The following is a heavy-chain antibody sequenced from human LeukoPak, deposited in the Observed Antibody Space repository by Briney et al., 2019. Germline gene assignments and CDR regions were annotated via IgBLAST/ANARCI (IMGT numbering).Heavy chain of an antibody. CDR1: GGSISSSSYY. Sequence: SETLSLTCTVSGGSISSSSYYWGWIRQPPGKGLEWIGSIYYSGSTYYNPSLKSRVTISVDASKNQFSLKLSSVTAADTAVYYCARVWIVGATTIDYWGQGTLVTVSS. CDR3: ARVWIVGATTIDY. D-gene: IGHD1-26*01. J-gene: IGHJ4*02. CDR2: IYYSGST. V-gene: IGHV4-39*07.